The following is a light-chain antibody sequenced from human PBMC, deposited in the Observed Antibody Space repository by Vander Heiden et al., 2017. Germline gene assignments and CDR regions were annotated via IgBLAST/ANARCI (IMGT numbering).Light chain of an antibody. J-gene: IGLJ1*01. CDR3: NSRDSSGNELV. Sequence: SSELTQDPAVSVALGQTVRITCQGDRPRRYYASWYQQKPGQAPKVVMYGEKKRPSGTPDQFSGSSSGSTASLTITGAQAEDEADYYCNSRDSSGNELVFGIGTKVTVL. CDR2: GEK. V-gene: IGLV3-19*01. CDR1: RPRRYY.